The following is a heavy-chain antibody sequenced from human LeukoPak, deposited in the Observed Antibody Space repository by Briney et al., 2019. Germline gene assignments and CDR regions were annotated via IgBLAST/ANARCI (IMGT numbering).Heavy chain of an antibody. V-gene: IGHV4-34*01. CDR1: GVSFSGYY. Sequence: SETLSLTCAVYGVSFSGYYWSWIRQPPGKGLEWIGEINHSGSTNYNPSLNSRVTISVDTSKNQFSLKLSSVTAADTAVYYCARVVVVFDYWGQGTLVTVSS. CDR2: INHSGST. J-gene: IGHJ4*02. CDR3: ARVVVVFDY. D-gene: IGHD2-15*01.